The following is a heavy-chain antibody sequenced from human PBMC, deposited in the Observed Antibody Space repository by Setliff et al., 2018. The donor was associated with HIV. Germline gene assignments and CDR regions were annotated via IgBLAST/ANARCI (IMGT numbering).Heavy chain of an antibody. D-gene: IGHD3-10*01. CDR2: ISDSGGST. CDR1: GGSFTHDY. Sequence: PSETLSLTCAVSGGSFTHDYWTWVRQAPGKGLEWVSTISDSGGSTYYADSVKGRFTISRDNSKNTLYLQMNSLRAEDTAVYYCAKTSRRGLWFGELFYWGQGTLVTVSS. CDR3: AKTSRRGLWFGELFY. V-gene: IGHV3-23*01. J-gene: IGHJ4*02.